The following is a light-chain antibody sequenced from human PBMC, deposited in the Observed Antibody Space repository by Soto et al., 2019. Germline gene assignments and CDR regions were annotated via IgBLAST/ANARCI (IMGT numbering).Light chain of an antibody. J-gene: IGLJ2*01. CDR1: SSDVGYYDL. V-gene: IGLV2-23*01. CDR3: CSYGDSRVL. CDR2: EGS. Sequence: QSVLTQPASVSGSPGQSLAISCTGTSSDVGYYDLVSWYQHHPGKAPKLIIFEGSKRPSGVSNRFSGSKSGNTASLTISGLQDEDEADYYCCSYGDSRVLFGGGTKLTVL.